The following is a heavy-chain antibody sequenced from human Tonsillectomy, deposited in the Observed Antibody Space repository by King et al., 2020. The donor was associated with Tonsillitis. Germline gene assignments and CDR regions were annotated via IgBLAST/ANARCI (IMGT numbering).Heavy chain of an antibody. J-gene: IGHJ4*02. V-gene: IGHV6-1*02. CDR2: TYYRSKWYN. D-gene: IGHD2-15*01. CDR1: GDSVSSDRAA. CDR3: VRSADATSYFDS. Sequence: VQLQQSGPGLMKPSQTLSLTCAISGDSVSSDRAAWNWIRQSPSRGLEWLGRTYYRSKWYNDYAVSVKSRITINPDTSKNQFSLQLDSVSPEDTAVYYGVRSADATSYFDSWGQGTLVTVPS.